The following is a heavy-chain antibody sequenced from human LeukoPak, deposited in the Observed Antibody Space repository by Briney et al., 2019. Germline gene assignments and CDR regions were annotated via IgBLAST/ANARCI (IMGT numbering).Heavy chain of an antibody. D-gene: IGHD1-26*01. Sequence: PGRSLRLSCAASGFTFSSYGMHWVRQAPGKGLEWVAVISYDGSNKYYADSVKGRFTISRDNSKNTLYLQMNSLRAEDTAVYYCARDLIRDSGSYLGLDYWGQGTLVTVSS. CDR3: ARDLIRDSGSYLGLDY. J-gene: IGHJ4*02. CDR2: ISYDGSNK. V-gene: IGHV3-30*03. CDR1: GFTFSSYG.